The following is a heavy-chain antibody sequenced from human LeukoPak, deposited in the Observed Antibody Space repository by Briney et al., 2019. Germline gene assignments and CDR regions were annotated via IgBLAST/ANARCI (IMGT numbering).Heavy chain of an antibody. V-gene: IGHV4-39*01. Sequence: SETLSLTCTVSGDSITSGSYYWGWIRQPPGKGLEWIGTIYYRGSTYYNPSLKSRVTISVDTSKNQFSLKLSSVTAADTAVYYCASPTAGDDGGYFQHWGQGTLVTVSS. D-gene: IGHD6-25*01. CDR3: ASPTAGDDGGYFQH. J-gene: IGHJ1*01. CDR2: IYYRGST. CDR1: GDSITSGSYY.